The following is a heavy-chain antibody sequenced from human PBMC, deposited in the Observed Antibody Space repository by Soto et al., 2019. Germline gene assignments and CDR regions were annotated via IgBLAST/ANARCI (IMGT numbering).Heavy chain of an antibody. CDR2: ISAYNGNT. V-gene: IGHV1-18*01. D-gene: IGHD3-10*01. CDR3: AILPGGLWFGDFHYYGMDV. J-gene: IGHJ6*02. CDR1: GYTFTSYG. Sequence: AASVKVSCKASGYTFTSYGISWVRQAPGQGLEWMGWISAYNGNTNYAQKLQGRVTMTTDTSTSTAYMELRSLRSDDTAVYYCAILPGGLWFGDFHYYGMDVWGQGTTVTVSS.